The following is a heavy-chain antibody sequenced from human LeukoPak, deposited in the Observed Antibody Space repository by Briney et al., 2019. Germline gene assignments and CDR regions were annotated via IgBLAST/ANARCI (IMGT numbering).Heavy chain of an antibody. CDR2: IIPIFGTA. CDR3: ARVWDGYNYFDY. CDR1: GGTFSSYA. J-gene: IGHJ4*02. D-gene: IGHD5-24*01. Sequence: SVKVSCKASGGTFSSYAISWVRQAPGQGLEWMGGIIPIFGTANYAQKFQGRVTITADESTSTAYMELSSPRSEDTAVYYCARVWDGYNYFDYWGQGTLVTVSS. V-gene: IGHV1-69*13.